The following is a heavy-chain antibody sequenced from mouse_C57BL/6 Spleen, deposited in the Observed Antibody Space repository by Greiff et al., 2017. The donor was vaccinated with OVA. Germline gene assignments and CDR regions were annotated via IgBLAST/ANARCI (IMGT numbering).Heavy chain of an antibody. J-gene: IGHJ4*01. CDR1: GYTFTSYW. CDR3: ARGGGTRAMDY. CDR2: IYPGSGST. D-gene: IGHD4-1*01. V-gene: IGHV1-55*01. Sequence: QVQLQQPGAELVKPGASVKMSCKASGYTFTSYWITWVKQRPGQGLEWIGDIYPGSGSTIYNEKFKSKATLTVDTSSSTAYMQLSSLTSEDSAVYYGARGGGTRAMDYWGQGTSVTVSS.